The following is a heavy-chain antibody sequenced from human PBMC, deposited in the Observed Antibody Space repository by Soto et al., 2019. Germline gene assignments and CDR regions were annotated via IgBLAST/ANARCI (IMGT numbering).Heavy chain of an antibody. CDR2: ISYDGSNK. D-gene: IGHD3-16*01. J-gene: IGHJ6*02. CDR3: ARQNKEGDYYYYGMDV. V-gene: IGHV3-30-3*01. CDR1: GFTFSSYA. Sequence: GGSLRLSCAASGFTFSSYAMHWVRQAPGKGLEWVAVISYDGSNKYYADSVKGRFTISRDNSKNTLYLQMNSLRAEDTAVYYCARQNKEGDYYYYGMDVWGQGTTVTVSS.